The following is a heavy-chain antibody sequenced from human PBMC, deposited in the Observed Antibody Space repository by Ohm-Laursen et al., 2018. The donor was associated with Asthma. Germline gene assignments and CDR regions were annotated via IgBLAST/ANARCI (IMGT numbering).Heavy chain of an antibody. CDR1: GFTFSDYY. CDR3: ASKRGKGDPFDY. Sequence: SLRLSCAASGFTFSDYYMSWIRQAPGKGLEWVSYISSSGSTIYYADSVKGRFTISRDNAKNSLYLQMNSLRAEDTAVYYCASKRGKGDPFDYWGQGTLVTVSS. V-gene: IGHV3-11*01. D-gene: IGHD7-27*01. CDR2: ISSSGSTI. J-gene: IGHJ4*02.